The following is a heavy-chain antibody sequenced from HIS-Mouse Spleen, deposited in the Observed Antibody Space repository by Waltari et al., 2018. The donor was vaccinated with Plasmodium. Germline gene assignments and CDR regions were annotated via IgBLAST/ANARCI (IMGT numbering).Heavy chain of an antibody. CDR1: GVSISNLSYY. Sequence: QPQLQASGPGLLKPSETLSLPSPVSGVSISNLSYYWGWSRQPPGTGLEWIGSIYYSGSTYYNPSLKSRVTISVDTSKNQFSLKLSSVTAADTAVYYCARRGGSYYYFDYWGQGTLVTVSS. V-gene: IGHV4-39*01. D-gene: IGHD1-26*01. J-gene: IGHJ4*02. CDR2: IYYSGST. CDR3: ARRGGSYYYFDY.